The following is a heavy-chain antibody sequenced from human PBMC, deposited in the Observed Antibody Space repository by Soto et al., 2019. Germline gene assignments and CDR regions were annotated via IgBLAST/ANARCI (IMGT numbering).Heavy chain of an antibody. CDR2: ISYDGSNK. V-gene: IGHV3-30-3*01. Sequence: PGGSLRLSCAASGFTFSSYAMHWVRQAPGKGLEWVAVISYDGSNKYYADSVKGRFTISRDNSKNTLYLQMNSLRAEDTAVYYCARDWATYGDLFDYWGQGTLVTVSS. J-gene: IGHJ4*02. CDR1: GFTFSSYA. D-gene: IGHD4-17*01. CDR3: ARDWATYGDLFDY.